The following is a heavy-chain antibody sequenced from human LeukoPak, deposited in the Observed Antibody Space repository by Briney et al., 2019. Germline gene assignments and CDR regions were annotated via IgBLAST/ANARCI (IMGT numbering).Heavy chain of an antibody. CDR2: ISTSTGNT. V-gene: IGHV1-18*01. CDR1: GYSFILYG. D-gene: IGHD3-16*01. CDR3: ARGRPLRALDY. Sequence: ASVKVSCNTSGYSFILYGISWVRHAPVQGPEWMGWISTSTGNTNYAQKLQGRVTMTTDTSTSTAYMELRSLRSDDTAVYYCARGRPLRALDYWGQGTLVTVSS. J-gene: IGHJ4*02.